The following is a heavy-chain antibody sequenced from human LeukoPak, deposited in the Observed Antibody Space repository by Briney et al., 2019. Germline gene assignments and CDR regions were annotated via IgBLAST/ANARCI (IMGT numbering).Heavy chain of an antibody. CDR3: AKGGESSSWLFDY. Sequence: GGSLRLSCAASGFTFSSYAMSWVRQAPGKGLQWVSVLSGSGLNTYYADSVKGRFTISRDNSKNTLYLQMNSLRAEDTAVYYCAKGGESSSWLFDYWGQGTLVPVSS. V-gene: IGHV3-23*01. CDR2: LSGSGLNT. J-gene: IGHJ4*02. CDR1: GFTFSSYA. D-gene: IGHD6-13*01.